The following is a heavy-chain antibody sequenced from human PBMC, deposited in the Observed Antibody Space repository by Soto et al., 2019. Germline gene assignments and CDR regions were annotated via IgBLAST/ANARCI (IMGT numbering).Heavy chain of an antibody. J-gene: IGHJ4*02. Sequence: VGSLRLSCTVLGFTLTNENMNWVRQAPGKGLEWVSSISSRSTFINYADSVKGRFTISRDNDKGLVYLQMNSLRAEDTAVYYCARDPPLSMIIVVGVDDFCGQGTPVTVSS. V-gene: IGHV3-21*06. CDR2: ISSRSTFI. D-gene: IGHD3-22*01. CDR3: ARDPPLSMIIVVGVDDF. CDR1: GFTLTNEN.